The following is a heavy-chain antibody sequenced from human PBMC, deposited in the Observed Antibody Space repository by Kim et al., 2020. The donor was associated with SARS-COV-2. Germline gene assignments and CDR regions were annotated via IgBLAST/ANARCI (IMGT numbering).Heavy chain of an antibody. CDR3: ARDYYYSSGYPDY. Sequence: ASVKVSCKASGYTFTGYYMHWVRQAPGQGLEWMGWTNPNSGGTNYAQKFQGRVTMTRDTPISTAYMELSRLRSDDTAVYYCARDYYYSSGYPDYWGQGTLVTVSS. D-gene: IGHD3-22*01. V-gene: IGHV1-2*02. CDR1: GYTFTGYY. J-gene: IGHJ4*02. CDR2: TNPNSGGT.